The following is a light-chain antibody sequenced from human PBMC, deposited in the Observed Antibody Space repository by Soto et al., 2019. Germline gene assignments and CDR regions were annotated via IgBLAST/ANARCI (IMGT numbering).Light chain of an antibody. CDR1: SSDVGGYNY. V-gene: IGLV2-14*01. J-gene: IGLJ2*01. CDR3: SSYTSSSFVV. CDR2: DVS. Sequence: QSALTQPASVSGSPGQSITISCTGTSSDVGGYNYVSWYQQHPGKAPKLMIYDVSNRPSGVSNRFSGYKSGKTASLTISGLQAADEADYYCSSYTSSSFVVFGGGTKLTVL.